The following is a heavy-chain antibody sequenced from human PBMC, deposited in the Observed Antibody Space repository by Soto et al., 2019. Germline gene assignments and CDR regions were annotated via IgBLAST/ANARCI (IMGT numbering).Heavy chain of an antibody. CDR1: GGSFSGYY. J-gene: IGHJ4*02. D-gene: IGHD2-15*01. CDR2: INHSGST. CDR3: AREGYCSGGSCKRYYFDY. Sequence: PSETLSLTCAVYGGSFSGYYLSWIRQPPGKGLEWIGEINHSGSTNYNPSLKSRVTMSVDTSKNQISLKLNSVTAADTAVYYCAREGYCSGGSCKRYYFDYWGQGTLVTVSS. V-gene: IGHV4-34*01.